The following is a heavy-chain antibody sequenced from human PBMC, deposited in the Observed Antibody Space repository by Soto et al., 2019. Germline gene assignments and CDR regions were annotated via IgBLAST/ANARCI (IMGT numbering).Heavy chain of an antibody. V-gene: IGHV3-23*01. CDR1: GFTFSSYV. D-gene: IGHD3-16*01. Sequence: EVQLLESGGGWVQPGGALRLSCAASGFTFSSYVMSWVRQAPVKGLAWVAGVGDGGGSTYYADSVKGRFTISRDTSKNTLYLQMNSLRAEDTGAYYWAKDRWTMIPSPDFDYWGQGTLVTVSS. CDR3: AKDRWTMIPSPDFDY. J-gene: IGHJ4*02. CDR2: VGDGGGST.